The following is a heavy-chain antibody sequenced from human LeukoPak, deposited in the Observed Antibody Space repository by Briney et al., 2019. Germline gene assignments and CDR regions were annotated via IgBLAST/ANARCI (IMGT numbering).Heavy chain of an antibody. CDR2: INPNSAGT. CDR3: ASGYCSGGSCYPLYY. CDR1: GYTFTGYY. D-gene: IGHD2-15*01. V-gene: IGHV1-2*02. J-gene: IGHJ4*02. Sequence: ASVKVSCKASGYTFTGYYMHWVRRAPGQGLEWMGWINPNSAGTNYAQKFQGRVTMTEDTSTDTAYMELSSLRSEDTAVYYCASGYCSGGSCYPLYYWGQGTLVTVSS.